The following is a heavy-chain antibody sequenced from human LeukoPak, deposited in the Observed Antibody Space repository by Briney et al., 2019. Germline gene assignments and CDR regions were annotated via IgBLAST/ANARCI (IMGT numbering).Heavy chain of an antibody. J-gene: IGHJ4*02. V-gene: IGHV3-23*01. CDR2: ISHTGTSI. CDR3: AKEEERFAAWGYFDS. CDR1: GFTFSTYA. Sequence: GGSLRLSCAASGFTFSTYAMTWVRQAPGKGPEWVSIISHTGTSIFYADSVKGRFTISRDNSRNTLFLDMNSLRAEDTALYFCAKEEERFAAWGYFDSWGQGSLVTVSS. D-gene: IGHD3-22*01.